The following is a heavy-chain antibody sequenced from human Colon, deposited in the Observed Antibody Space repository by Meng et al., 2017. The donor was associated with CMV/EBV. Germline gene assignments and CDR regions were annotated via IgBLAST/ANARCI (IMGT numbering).Heavy chain of an antibody. CDR3: VKERSNWLED. D-gene: IGHD1-20*01. Sequence: ASVKVSCKASGYSFSSFGINWVRQAPGQGLEWIGWISAHNGITTFAQKVQDRLTMTTDTSTSTAYMELRSLRPDDTAIYYCVKERSNWLEDWGQGTVVT. J-gene: IGHJ4*02. V-gene: IGHV1-18*01. CDR1: GYSFSSFG. CDR2: ISAHNGIT.